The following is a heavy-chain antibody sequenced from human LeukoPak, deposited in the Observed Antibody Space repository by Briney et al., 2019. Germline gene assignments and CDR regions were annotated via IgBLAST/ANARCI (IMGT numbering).Heavy chain of an antibody. J-gene: IGHJ4*02. CDR2: ISYDGSNK. Sequence: QPGGSLRLSCAASGFTFSSYGMHWVRQAPGKGLEWVAVISYDGSNKYYADSVKGRFTISRDNSKNTLYLQMNSLRAEDTAVYYCAKAYYGDSLSFEYWGQGTLVTVSS. CDR1: GFTFSSYG. D-gene: IGHD4-17*01. V-gene: IGHV3-30*18. CDR3: AKAYYGDSLSFEY.